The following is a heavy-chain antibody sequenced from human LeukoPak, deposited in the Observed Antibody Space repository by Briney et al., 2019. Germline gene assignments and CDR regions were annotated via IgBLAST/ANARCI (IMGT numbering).Heavy chain of an antibody. CDR1: GFTFSSYG. Sequence: GGSLRLSCAASGFTFSSYGMHWVRQAPGKGLEWVAVISYDGSNKYYADSVKGRFTISRDNSKNTLYLQMNSLRAEDTAVYYCAKPLAVAGTRGYYFDYWGPGTLVTVSS. D-gene: IGHD6-19*01. V-gene: IGHV3-30*18. CDR2: ISYDGSNK. CDR3: AKPLAVAGTRGYYFDY. J-gene: IGHJ4*02.